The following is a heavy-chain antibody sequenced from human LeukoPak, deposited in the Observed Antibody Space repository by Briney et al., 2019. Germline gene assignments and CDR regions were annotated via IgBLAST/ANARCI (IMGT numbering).Heavy chain of an antibody. CDR1: GYTFTGYY. D-gene: IGHD3-22*01. CDR3: ASLHYSDTGAYSY. J-gene: IGHJ4*02. Sequence: ASVKVSCKTSGYTFTGYYMHWVRQAPGQGLEWMGWINPNSGDTNYTRKVQGRVTMTRDTPISTAYMELNRLTSDDTAVYYCASLHYSDTGAYSYWGQGALVTVSS. V-gene: IGHV1-2*02. CDR2: INPNSGDT.